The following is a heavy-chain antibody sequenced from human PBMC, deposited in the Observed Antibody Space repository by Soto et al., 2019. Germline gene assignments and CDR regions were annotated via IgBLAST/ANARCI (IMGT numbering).Heavy chain of an antibody. CDR2: IKSITDGGTT. CDR3: TTASADTVLVQATFGMDV. CDR1: GITFSNAW. D-gene: IGHD2-8*02. V-gene: IGHV3-15*01. J-gene: IGHJ6*02. Sequence: AGGSLRLSCAASGITFSNAWMTWVRQAPGKGLEWVGRIKSITDGGTTDYAAPVKGRFTISRDDSKDTLYLQMNNLRTEDTAVYHSTTASADTVLVQATFGMDVWGQGTTFTVSS.